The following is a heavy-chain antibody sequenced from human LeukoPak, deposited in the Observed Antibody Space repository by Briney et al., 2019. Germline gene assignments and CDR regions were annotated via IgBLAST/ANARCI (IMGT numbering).Heavy chain of an antibody. D-gene: IGHD3-10*01. J-gene: IGHJ4*02. CDR1: GGSISSYY. CDR3: AREAFAPGSKWGLDY. Sequence: KSSETLSLTCTVSGGSISSYYWSWIRQPAGKGLEWIGRVYTSGSTNYNPSLKSRVTISVDTSKKQFSLKLSSVTAADTAVYYCAREAFAPGSKWGLDYWGQGTLVTVSS. CDR2: VYTSGST. V-gene: IGHV4-4*07.